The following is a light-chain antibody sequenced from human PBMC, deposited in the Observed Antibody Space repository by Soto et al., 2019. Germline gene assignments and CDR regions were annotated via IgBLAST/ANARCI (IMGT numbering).Light chain of an antibody. Sequence: PSTLSASVGDRVTITCRASQTISTYLAWYQQKPGRAPKLLIYDASDLEGGVPSRFSGSGSGTEFTLTISSLQPDDFATYYCQHYNSYSEAFGQGTKVDIK. CDR1: QTISTY. V-gene: IGKV1-5*01. CDR3: QHYNSYSEA. J-gene: IGKJ1*01. CDR2: DAS.